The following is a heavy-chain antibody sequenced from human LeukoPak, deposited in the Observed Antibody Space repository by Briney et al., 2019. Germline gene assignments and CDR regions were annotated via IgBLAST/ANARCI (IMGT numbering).Heavy chain of an antibody. CDR2: ISSSSSTI. CDR1: GFTFSNYD. Sequence: GRSLRLSCAASGFTFSNYDMHWVRQAPGKGLEWVSYISSSSSTIYYADSVKGRFTISRDNAKNSLYLQMNSLRDEDTAVYYCARDLLYCSGGSCYWGFDYWGQGTLVTVSS. D-gene: IGHD2-15*01. V-gene: IGHV3-48*02. CDR3: ARDLLYCSGGSCYWGFDY. J-gene: IGHJ4*02.